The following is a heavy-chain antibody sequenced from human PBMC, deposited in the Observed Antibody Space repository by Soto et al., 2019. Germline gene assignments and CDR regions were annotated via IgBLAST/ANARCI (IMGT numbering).Heavy chain of an antibody. CDR3: AYGISSGSYSDY. CDR1: GFTFSTYS. CDR2: ISSSSSTI. V-gene: IGHV3-48*01. Sequence: PGGSLRLSCAASGFTFSTYSMNWVRQAPGKGLEWVSYISSSSSTIFYTDSVKGRFTVSRDNAKNSLYLQMNSLRAEDTAVYYCAYGISSGSYSDYWGQGTLVIVSS. J-gene: IGHJ4*02. D-gene: IGHD1-26*01.